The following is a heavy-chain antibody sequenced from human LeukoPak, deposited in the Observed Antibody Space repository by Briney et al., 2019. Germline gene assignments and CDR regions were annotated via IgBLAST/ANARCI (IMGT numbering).Heavy chain of an antibody. Sequence: ASVKVSCKASGYTFTSYGISWVRQAPGQGLEWMGWISAYNGNTNYAQKLQGRVTMTTDTSTSTAYMELRSLRSDDTAVYYCARDGPSKYSSSSSFDYWGQGTLVTVSS. V-gene: IGHV1-18*01. J-gene: IGHJ4*02. D-gene: IGHD6-6*01. CDR2: ISAYNGNT. CDR1: GYTFTSYG. CDR3: ARDGPSKYSSSSSFDY.